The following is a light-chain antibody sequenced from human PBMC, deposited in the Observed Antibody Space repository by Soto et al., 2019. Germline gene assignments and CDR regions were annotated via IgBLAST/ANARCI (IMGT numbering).Light chain of an antibody. Sequence: QSVLTQPPSVSGAPGQRVAISCTGSSSNIGAGYDVHWYQQLPGTAPKLLIYGNSNRPSGVPDRFSGSKSGTSAALAITGLQAEDEAEDDGQSYDSSLSGARVVFGGGTKLTVL. CDR3: QSYDSSLSGARVV. V-gene: IGLV1-40*01. CDR1: SSNIGAGYD. J-gene: IGLJ2*01. CDR2: GNS.